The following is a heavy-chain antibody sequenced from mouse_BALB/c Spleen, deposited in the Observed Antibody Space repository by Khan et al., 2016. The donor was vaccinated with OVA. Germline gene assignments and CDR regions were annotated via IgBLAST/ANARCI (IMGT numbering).Heavy chain of an antibody. J-gene: IGHJ2*01. CDR1: GFTFSSYG. Sequence: EVQLLETGGGLVQPGGSRKLSCAASGFTFSSYGMHWVRQAPEKGLEWVAYISGDSSTIYYADTVKGRFTISRDNPKTTLFLQMTSLMSEDTAMYYCATSYYYGYYFDYWGPGTTLTVSS. CDR3: ATSYYYGYYFDY. D-gene: IGHD1-1*01. V-gene: IGHV5-17*02. CDR2: ISGDSSTI.